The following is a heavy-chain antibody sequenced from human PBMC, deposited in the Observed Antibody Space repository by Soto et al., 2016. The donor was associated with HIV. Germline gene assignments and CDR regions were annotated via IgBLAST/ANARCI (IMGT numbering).Heavy chain of an antibody. CDR3: ARSLQITMVRGVPPGY. V-gene: IGHV1-2*02. D-gene: IGHD3-10*01. CDR1: GYTFTGYY. Sequence: QVQLVQSGAEVKKPGASVKVSCKASGYTFTGYYMHWVRQAPGQGLEWMGWINPNSGGTNYAQKFQGRVTMTRDTSISTAYMELSRLRSDDTAVYYCARSLQITMVRGVPPGYWGQGTLVTVSS. CDR2: INPNSGGT. J-gene: IGHJ4*02.